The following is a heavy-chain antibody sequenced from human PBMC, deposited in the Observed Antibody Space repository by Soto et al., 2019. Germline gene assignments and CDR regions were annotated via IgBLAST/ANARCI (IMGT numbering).Heavy chain of an antibody. V-gene: IGHV1-18*01. Sequence: GASVKVSCKASGYTFTSYGISWVRQAPGQGLEWMGWISAYNGSTSYAQKFQGRVTMTRDTSTSTVYMELSSLRSEDTAVYYCARDRGVTAFYYGMDVWGQGTTVTVSS. CDR2: ISAYNGST. J-gene: IGHJ6*02. CDR3: ARDRGVTAFYYGMDV. CDR1: GYTFTSYG. D-gene: IGHD2-21*02.